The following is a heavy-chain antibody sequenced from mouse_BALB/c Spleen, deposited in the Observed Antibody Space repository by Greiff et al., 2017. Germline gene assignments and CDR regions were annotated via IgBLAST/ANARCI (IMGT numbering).Heavy chain of an antibody. CDR2: ISDGGSYT. J-gene: IGHJ3*01. V-gene: IGHV5-4*02. Sequence: DVQLVESGGGLVKPGGSLKLSCAASGFTFSDYYMYWVRQTPEKRLEWVATISDGGSYTYYPDSVKGRFTISRDNAKNNLYLQMSSLKSEDTAMYYCARERFAYWGQGTLVTVSA. CDR3: ARERFAY. CDR1: GFTFSDYY.